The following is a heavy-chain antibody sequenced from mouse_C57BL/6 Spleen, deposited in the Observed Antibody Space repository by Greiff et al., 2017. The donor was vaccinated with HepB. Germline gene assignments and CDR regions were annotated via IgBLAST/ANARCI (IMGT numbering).Heavy chain of an antibody. CDR3: ARGVYDYDGYWYFDV. D-gene: IGHD2-4*01. V-gene: IGHV1-59*01. Sequence: QVQLQQSGAELVRPGTSVKLSCKASGYTFTSYWMHWVKQRPGQGLEWIGVIDPSDSYTNYNQKFKGKATLTVDTSSSTAYMQLSSLTSEDSSVYYCARGVYDYDGYWYFDVWGTGTTVTVSS. CDR1: GYTFTSYW. CDR2: IDPSDSYT. J-gene: IGHJ1*03.